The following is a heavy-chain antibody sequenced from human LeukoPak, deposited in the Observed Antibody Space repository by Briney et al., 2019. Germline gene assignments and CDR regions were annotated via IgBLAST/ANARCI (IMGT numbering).Heavy chain of an antibody. Sequence: GGSLRLSCAASGFTFSSYGMHWVRQAPGKGLEWVAVISYDGSNKYYADSVKGRFTISRYNSKNTLYLQMNSLRAEDTAVYYCAKVHYYYGMDVWGQGTTVTVSS. V-gene: IGHV3-30*18. CDR2: ISYDGSNK. CDR1: GFTFSSYG. CDR3: AKVHYYYGMDV. J-gene: IGHJ6*02.